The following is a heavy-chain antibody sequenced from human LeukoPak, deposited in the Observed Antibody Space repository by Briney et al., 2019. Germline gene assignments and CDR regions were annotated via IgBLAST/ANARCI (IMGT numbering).Heavy chain of an antibody. CDR3: AKVRFGELLFYYFDY. CDR2: ISYDGSNK. V-gene: IGHV3-30*18. CDR1: GFTFSSYG. J-gene: IGHJ4*02. Sequence: GGSLRLSCAASGFTFSSYGMHWVRQASGKGLEWVAVISYDGSNKYYADSVKGRFTISRDNSKNTLYLQMNSLRAEDTAVYYCAKVRFGELLFYYFDYWGQGTLVTVSS. D-gene: IGHD3-10*01.